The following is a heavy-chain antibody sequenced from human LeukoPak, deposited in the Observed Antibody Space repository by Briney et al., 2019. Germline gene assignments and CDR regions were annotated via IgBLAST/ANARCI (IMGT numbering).Heavy chain of an antibody. CDR2: IYTSGST. Sequence: SETLSLTCTVSGCSISSYYWSWIRQPAGKGLEWIGRIYTSGSTNYNPSLKSRVTMSVDTSKNQFSLKLSSVTAADTAVYYCARDNTILGASLWDYYYYMDVWGKGTTVTVSS. J-gene: IGHJ6*03. CDR1: GCSISSYY. D-gene: IGHD3-3*01. CDR3: ARDNTILGASLWDYYYYMDV. V-gene: IGHV4-4*07.